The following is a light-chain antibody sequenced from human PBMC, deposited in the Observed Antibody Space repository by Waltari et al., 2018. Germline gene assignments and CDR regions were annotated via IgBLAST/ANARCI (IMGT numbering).Light chain of an antibody. CDR3: QHYVRLPAT. Sequence: EIVLTHSPGTLSLSPGERATLPCRASKSVGRSLAWYQQKPGQAPRLLIYGASNRATGIPDRFSGSGSGTDFSLTISRLEPEDFAVYYCQHYVRLPATFGRGTKVEIK. J-gene: IGKJ1*01. V-gene: IGKV3-20*01. CDR1: KSVGRS. CDR2: GAS.